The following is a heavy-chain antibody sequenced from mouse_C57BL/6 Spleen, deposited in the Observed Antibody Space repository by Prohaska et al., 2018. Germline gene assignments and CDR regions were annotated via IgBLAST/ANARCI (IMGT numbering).Heavy chain of an antibody. CDR3: SPLRSYAMDY. CDR2: IDPETGGT. J-gene: IGHJ4*01. Sequence: QVQLQQSGAELVRPGASVTLSCKASGYTFTDYEMHWVKQTPVHGLEWIGAIDPETGGTAYNKKFKGKGILTADKSSSTAYMELRSLTSEDSAVYYCSPLRSYAMDYWGQGTSVTVSS. V-gene: IGHV1-15*01. CDR1: GYTFTDYE.